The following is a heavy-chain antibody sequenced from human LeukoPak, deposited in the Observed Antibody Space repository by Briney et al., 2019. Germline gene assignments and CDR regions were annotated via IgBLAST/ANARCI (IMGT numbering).Heavy chain of an antibody. CDR1: GGSISSSSYY. J-gene: IGHJ6*03. CDR3: AREVRAPHFYYYYMDV. CDR2: IYYSGST. V-gene: IGHV4-39*07. Sequence: SETLSLTCTVSGGSISSSSYYWGWIRQPPGKGLEWIGSIYYSGSTYYNPSLKSRVTISVDTSKNQFSLKLSSVTAADTAVYYCAREVRAPHFYYYYMDVWGKGTTVTVSS.